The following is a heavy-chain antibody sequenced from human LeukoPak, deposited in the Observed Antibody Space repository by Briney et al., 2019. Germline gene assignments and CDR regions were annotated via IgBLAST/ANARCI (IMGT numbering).Heavy chain of an antibody. V-gene: IGHV1-2*04. Sequence: EASVKVSCKASGYTFTGYYMHWVRQAPGQGLEWMGWINPNSGGTNYAQKFQGWVTMTRDTSISTAYMELSRLRSDDTAVYYCARDRGTMIVVVSNWFDPWGQGTLVTVSS. CDR2: INPNSGGT. CDR3: ARDRGTMIVVVSNWFDP. J-gene: IGHJ5*02. D-gene: IGHD3-22*01. CDR1: GYTFTGYY.